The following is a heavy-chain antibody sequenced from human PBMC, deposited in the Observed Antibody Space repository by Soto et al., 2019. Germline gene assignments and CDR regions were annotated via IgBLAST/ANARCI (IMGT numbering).Heavy chain of an antibody. D-gene: IGHD1-26*01. V-gene: IGHV1-69*02. J-gene: IGHJ6*02. CDR2: IIPILGIA. Sequence: QVQLVQSGAEVKKPGSSVKVSCKASGGTFSSYTISWVRQAPGQGLEWMGRIIPILGIANYAQKFQGRVTITADKSPSTAYMELSSLRSEDTAVYYCARAIVGATENYYYGMDVWGQGTTVTVSS. CDR3: ARAIVGATENYYYGMDV. CDR1: GGTFSSYT.